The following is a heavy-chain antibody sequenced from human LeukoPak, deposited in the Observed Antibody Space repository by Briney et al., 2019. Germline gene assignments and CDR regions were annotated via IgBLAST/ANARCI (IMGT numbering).Heavy chain of an antibody. CDR3: GRDGRLIQLWFDP. V-gene: IGHV3-23*01. D-gene: IGHD5-18*01. CDR2: ITGSGDST. CDR1: GFTFSTYG. Sequence: PGGSLRLSCAASGFTFSTYGMSWVRQAPGKVLEWVSGITGSGDSTFYADSVKGRFTISRDNSKNTLYLQMNSLRADDTAVYYCGRDGRLIQLWFDPWGQGTLVTVSS. J-gene: IGHJ5*02.